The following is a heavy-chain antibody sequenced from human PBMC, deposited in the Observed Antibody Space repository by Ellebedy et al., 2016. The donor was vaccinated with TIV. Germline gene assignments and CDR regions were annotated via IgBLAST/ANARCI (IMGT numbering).Heavy chain of an antibody. CDR1: GYAFMSHY. CDR2: INPSGGGP. V-gene: IGHV1-46*01. CDR3: ARDPLGYCSGGSCTNNWFDP. D-gene: IGHD2-15*01. J-gene: IGHJ5*02. Sequence: AASVKVSCKASGYAFMSHYMHWVRQAPGQGLEWMGIINPSGGGPTYAQKFQGRVPFTRDTSANTVYMHLSSLRSEDSAVYYCARDPLGYCSGGSCTNNWFDPWGQGTLVTVSS.